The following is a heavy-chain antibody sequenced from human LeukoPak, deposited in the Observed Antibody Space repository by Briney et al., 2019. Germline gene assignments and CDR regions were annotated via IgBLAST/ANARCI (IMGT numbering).Heavy chain of an antibody. Sequence: SETLSLTCTVSGYSISSGYYWGWIRQPPGKGLEWIGSINHSGSTYYNPSLKSRVTISVDTSKNQFSLKLSSVTAADTAVYYCAREISGGWFGELVDYWGQGTLVTVSS. D-gene: IGHD3-10*01. CDR1: GYSISSGYY. CDR3: AREISGGWFGELVDY. J-gene: IGHJ4*02. V-gene: IGHV4-38-2*02. CDR2: INHSGST.